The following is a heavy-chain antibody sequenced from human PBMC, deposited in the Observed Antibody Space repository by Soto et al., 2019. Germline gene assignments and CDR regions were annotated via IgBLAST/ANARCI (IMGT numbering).Heavy chain of an antibody. Sequence: PGGSLILSCAASGFTFSSYGMHWVRQAPGKGLEWVAVIWYDGSNKYYADSVKGRFTISRDNSKNTLYLQMNSLRAEDTAVYYCVRDSDTGTSHYYYYGMDVWGQGTTVTVSS. CDR1: GFTFSSYG. CDR3: VRDSDTGTSHYYYYGMDV. CDR2: IWYDGSNK. V-gene: IGHV3-33*01. D-gene: IGHD1-1*01. J-gene: IGHJ6*02.